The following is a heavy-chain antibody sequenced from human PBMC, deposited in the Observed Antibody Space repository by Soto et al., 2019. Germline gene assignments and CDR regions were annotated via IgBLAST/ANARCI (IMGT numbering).Heavy chain of an antibody. Sequence: SAKVSFKASGYTFTSYGISWVRQAPGQGLEWMGWISAYNGNTNYAQKIQGRVTMTTDTSTSTAYMELRSLRSDDTDVYYCARDQIAVAVRLFDYWGQGTPVTVSS. CDR2: ISAYNGNT. J-gene: IGHJ4*02. CDR3: ARDQIAVAVRLFDY. CDR1: GYTFTSYG. V-gene: IGHV1-18*01. D-gene: IGHD6-19*01.